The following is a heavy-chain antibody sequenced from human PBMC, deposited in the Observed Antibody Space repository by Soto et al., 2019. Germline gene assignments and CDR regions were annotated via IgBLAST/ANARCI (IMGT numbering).Heavy chain of an antibody. J-gene: IGHJ4*02. CDR1: GGSISSGGYY. CDR3: AREAGYSGYDVLDY. Sequence: SETLSLTCTVSGGSISSGGYYWSWIRQHPGKGLEWIGYIYYSGSTYYNPSLKSRVTISVDTSKNQFSLKLSSVTAADTAVYYCAREAGYSGYDVLDYWGQGTLVTVSS. D-gene: IGHD5-12*01. V-gene: IGHV4-31*03. CDR2: IYYSGST.